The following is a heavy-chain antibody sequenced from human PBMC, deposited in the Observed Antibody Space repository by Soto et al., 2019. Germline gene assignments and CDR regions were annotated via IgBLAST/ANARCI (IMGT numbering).Heavy chain of an antibody. Sequence: GGSLRLSCAASGFTFSSYAMSWVRQAPGKGLEWVSAISGSGGSTYYADSVKGRFTISRDNSKNTLYLQMNSLRAEDTAVYYCAKDLNHSGSYYGFDYWGQGTLVTVSS. J-gene: IGHJ4*02. CDR2: ISGSGGST. CDR1: GFTFSSYA. CDR3: AKDLNHSGSYYGFDY. V-gene: IGHV3-23*01. D-gene: IGHD1-26*01.